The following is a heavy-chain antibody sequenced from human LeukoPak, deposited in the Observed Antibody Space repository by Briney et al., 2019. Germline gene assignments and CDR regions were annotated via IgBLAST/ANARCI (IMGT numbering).Heavy chain of an antibody. V-gene: IGHV3-23*01. CDR2: ISGSGGST. CDR1: GFTFSSYA. Sequence: GGSLRLSCVASGFTFSSYAMSWVRQAPGKGLEWVSGISGSGGSTYYADSVKGRFTISRDNSKNTLYLQMNSLRAEDTAVYYCARQETTEDSEYYYYYMDVCGKGATVTVSS. CDR3: ARQETTEDSEYYYYYMDV. D-gene: IGHD4-11*01. J-gene: IGHJ6*03.